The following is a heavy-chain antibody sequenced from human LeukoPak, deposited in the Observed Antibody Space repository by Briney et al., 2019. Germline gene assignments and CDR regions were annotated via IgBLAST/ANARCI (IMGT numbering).Heavy chain of an antibody. J-gene: IGHJ4*02. CDR2: ISAYNGNT. D-gene: IGHD6-13*01. Sequence: ASVKVSCKASGYTFTSDGISWVRQAPGQGLEWMGWISAYNGNTNYAQKLQGRVTMTKDTSTSTAYMELRSLRSDDTAVYYCARDEDPGYSSSWIDYWGQGTLVTVSS. CDR3: ARDEDPGYSSSWIDY. V-gene: IGHV1-18*01. CDR1: GYTFTSDG.